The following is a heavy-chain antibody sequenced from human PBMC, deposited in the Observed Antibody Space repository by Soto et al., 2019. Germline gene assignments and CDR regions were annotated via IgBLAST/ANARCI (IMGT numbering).Heavy chain of an antibody. J-gene: IGHJ4*02. V-gene: IGHV4-39*01. Sequence: PSETLSLTCTVTGDSISSRSYYWGWIRQPPGKGLEWIGSIYCSGSTYNNPSLRSRVSMSIDTSKDQFSLKLKSVTAADTALYFCARQRTSVVTQAYSDVWGPGSLVTVSS. D-gene: IGHD2-21*02. CDR1: GDSISSRSYY. CDR2: IYCSGST. CDR3: ARQRTSVVTQAYSDV.